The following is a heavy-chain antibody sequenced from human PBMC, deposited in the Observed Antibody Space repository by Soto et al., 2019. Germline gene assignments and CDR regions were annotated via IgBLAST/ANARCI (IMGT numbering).Heavy chain of an antibody. D-gene: IGHD5-18*01. J-gene: IGHJ2*01. CDR3: AREVTSFGYFDL. Sequence: PSETLSLTCTVSGGSISSGDYYWSWIRQPPGKGLEWIGYIYYSGSTYYNPSLKSRVTISVDTSKNQFSLKLSSVTAADTAVYYCAREVTSFGYFDLWGRGTLVTVSS. CDR2: IYYSGST. CDR1: GGSISSGDYY. V-gene: IGHV4-30-4*01.